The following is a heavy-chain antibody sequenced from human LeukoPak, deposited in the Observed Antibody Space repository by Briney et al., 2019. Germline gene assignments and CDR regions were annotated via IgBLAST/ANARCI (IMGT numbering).Heavy chain of an antibody. Sequence: SETLSLTCNVSGYSISSGYFWGWVRQPPGKGLEWIGSIYQRATVHYNPSLKSRVTISLDTSKNQFSLNLRSVTAADTAVYYCARTRYYYNSRSYGAPYYFDYWGQGTLVTVSS. V-gene: IGHV4-38-2*02. CDR2: IYQRATV. CDR1: GYSISSGYF. CDR3: ARTRYYYNSRSYGAPYYFDY. D-gene: IGHD3-10*01. J-gene: IGHJ4*02.